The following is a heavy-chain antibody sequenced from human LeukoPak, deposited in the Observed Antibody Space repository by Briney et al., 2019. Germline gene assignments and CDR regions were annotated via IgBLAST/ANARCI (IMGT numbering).Heavy chain of an antibody. CDR2: ISGSGGST. CDR1: GFTFSSYA. Sequence: GGSLRLSCAASGFTFSSYAMSWVRQAPGKGLEWVSAISGSGGSTYYADSVKGRFTISRDNSKNTLYLQMNSLRAEDTAVYYCAKAPGIAAAGTYFSHFDYWGQGTLVTVSS. D-gene: IGHD6-13*01. CDR3: AKAPGIAAAGTYFSHFDY. J-gene: IGHJ4*02. V-gene: IGHV3-23*01.